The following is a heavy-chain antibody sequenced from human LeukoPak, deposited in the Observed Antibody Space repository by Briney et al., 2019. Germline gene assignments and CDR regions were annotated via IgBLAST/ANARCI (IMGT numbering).Heavy chain of an antibody. CDR1: GFTFSSYW. CDR3: ARDATYYGSGSYYSPVVAFDI. J-gene: IGHJ3*02. D-gene: IGHD3-10*01. Sequence: PGGSLRLSCAASGFTFSSYWMSWVRQAPGKGLEWVANIKQDGSEKYYVDSVKGRFTISRDNAKNSLYLQMNSLRAEDTAVYYCARDATYYGSGSYYSPVVAFDIWGQGTMVTVSS. CDR2: IKQDGSEK. V-gene: IGHV3-7*03.